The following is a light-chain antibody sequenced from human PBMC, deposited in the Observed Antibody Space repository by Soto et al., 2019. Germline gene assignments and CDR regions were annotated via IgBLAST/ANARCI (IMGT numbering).Light chain of an antibody. V-gene: IGKV3-15*01. J-gene: IGKJ1*01. CDR3: LQYNNWPRT. CDR1: QSVSSD. Sequence: EIVMTQSPATLSVSPGERATLSCRASQSVSSDLAWYHQKPGQAPRLLIYGASTRATGIPARFSGSGSGTEFTLTISSLQSEDFAVYFCLQYNNWPRTFGQGTKVDIK. CDR2: GAS.